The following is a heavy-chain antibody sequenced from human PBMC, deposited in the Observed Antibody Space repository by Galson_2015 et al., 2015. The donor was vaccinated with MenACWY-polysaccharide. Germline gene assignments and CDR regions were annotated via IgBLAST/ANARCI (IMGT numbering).Heavy chain of an antibody. CDR2: ISGSGGRT. CDR3: AKLDYGGNSLGFDY. Sequence: SLRLSCAASGFTFSSYAMSWVRQAPGNGLEGVSSISGSGGRTYYADSVKGRFTISRDNSKNTLHLQMNSLRAADTAVYYCAKLDYGGNSLGFDYWGQGSLVTVSS. V-gene: IGHV3-23*01. D-gene: IGHD4-23*01. CDR1: GFTFSSYA. J-gene: IGHJ4*02.